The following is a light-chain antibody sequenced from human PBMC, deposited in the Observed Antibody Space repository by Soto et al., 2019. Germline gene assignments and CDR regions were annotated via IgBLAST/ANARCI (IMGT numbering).Light chain of an antibody. J-gene: IGLJ1*01. V-gene: IGLV2-14*01. CDR1: SSDVGGYKY. Sequence: QSALTQPASVSGSPGQSITISCTGTSSDVGGYKYVSWYQQHPGKAPKLMIYDVSYRPSGVPNRFSGSKSGNTASLTISGLQAEDEADYYCSSYTSSRTYVFGSGTKLTVL. CDR2: DVS. CDR3: SSYTSSRTYV.